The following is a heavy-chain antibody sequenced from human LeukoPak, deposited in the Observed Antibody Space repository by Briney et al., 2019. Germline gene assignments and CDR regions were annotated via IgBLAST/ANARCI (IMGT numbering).Heavy chain of an antibody. Sequence: GGSLRLSCAASGFTFSSYWMSWVRQAPGKELEWVANIKQDGSEKYYVDSVKGRFTISRDNAKNSLYLQMNSLRAEDTAVYYCASFKVVATIGGYYFDYWGQGTLVTVSS. CDR1: GFTFSSYW. CDR3: ASFKVVATIGGYYFDY. J-gene: IGHJ4*02. CDR2: IKQDGSEK. D-gene: IGHD5-12*01. V-gene: IGHV3-7*01.